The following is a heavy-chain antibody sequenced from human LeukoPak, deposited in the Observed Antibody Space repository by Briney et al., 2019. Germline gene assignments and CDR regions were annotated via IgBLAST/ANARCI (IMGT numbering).Heavy chain of an antibody. CDR2: IYYSGST. V-gene: IGHV4-61*01. J-gene: IGHJ4*02. CDR1: GGSVSSGSYY. Sequence: SETLSLTCTVSGGSVSSGSYYRSWIRQPPGKGLEWIGYIYYSGSTNYNPSLKSRVTISVDTSKNQFSLKLSSATAADTAVYYCARAGTGVQGVITVWGQGTLVTVSS. CDR3: ARAGTGVQGVITV. D-gene: IGHD3-10*01.